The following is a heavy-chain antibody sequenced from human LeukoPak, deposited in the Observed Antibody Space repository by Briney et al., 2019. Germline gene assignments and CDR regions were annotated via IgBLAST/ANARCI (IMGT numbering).Heavy chain of an antibody. Sequence: PGRSLRLSCAASGFTFSSYGMHWVRQAPGKGLEWVAVIWYDGSNKYYADSVKGRFTISRDNSKNTLYPQMNSLRAEDTAVYYCARDRQQLADFDYWGQGTLVTVSS. V-gene: IGHV3-33*01. CDR1: GFTFSSYG. CDR3: ARDRQQLADFDY. J-gene: IGHJ4*02. D-gene: IGHD6-13*01. CDR2: IWYDGSNK.